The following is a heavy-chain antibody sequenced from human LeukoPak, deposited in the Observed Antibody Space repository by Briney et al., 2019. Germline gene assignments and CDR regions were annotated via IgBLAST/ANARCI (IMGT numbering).Heavy chain of an antibody. CDR1: GGSISSYY. CDR3: ARYPWFDP. Sequence: PSETLSLTCTVSGGSISSYYWSWIRQPPGKGLEWIGYIYYSGSTNYNPSLKSRVTISVDTSKNQFSLKLSSVTAADTAVYYCARYPWFDPWGQGTLLTVSS. J-gene: IGHJ5*02. CDR2: IYYSGST. V-gene: IGHV4-59*01.